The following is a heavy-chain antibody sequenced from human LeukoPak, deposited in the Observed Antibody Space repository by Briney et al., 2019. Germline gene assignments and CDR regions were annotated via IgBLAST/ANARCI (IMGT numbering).Heavy chain of an antibody. J-gene: IGHJ4*02. Sequence: GGSLRLSCAASGFTFSSYAMSWVRHAPGKGLEWVSAISGSGGSTYYADSVKGRFTISRDNSKNTLYLQMNSLRAEDTAVYHCAKDRDYYDSSGYTYYFDYWGQGTLVTVSS. CDR2: ISGSGGST. V-gene: IGHV3-23*01. D-gene: IGHD3-22*01. CDR3: AKDRDYYDSSGYTYYFDY. CDR1: GFTFSSYA.